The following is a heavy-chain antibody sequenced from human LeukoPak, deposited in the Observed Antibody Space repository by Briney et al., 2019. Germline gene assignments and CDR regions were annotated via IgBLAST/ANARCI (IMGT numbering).Heavy chain of an antibody. CDR1: GGSISTYY. V-gene: IGHV4-39*01. Sequence: SETLSLTCTVSGGSISTYYWSWIRQPPGKGLEWIGSIYYSGSTYYNPSLKSRVTISVDTSKNQFSLKLSSVTAADTAVYYCARHHYYYYYMGVWGKGTTVTVSS. CDR3: ARHHYYYYYMGV. J-gene: IGHJ6*03. CDR2: IYYSGST.